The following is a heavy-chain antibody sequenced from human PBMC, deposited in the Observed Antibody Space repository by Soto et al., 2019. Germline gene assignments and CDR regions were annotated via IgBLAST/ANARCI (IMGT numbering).Heavy chain of an antibody. CDR3: ARLIGNSGLDY. Sequence: PSPCRSLTCAVSGKGGFCISATCNWFRTSPSRGLEWLGRTYYRSQWYYDYALSVKSRVSINPDTSENQFSLQLNSLTPEDTAVYFCARLIGNSGLDYWVQGTLV. CDR2: TYYRSQWYY. V-gene: IGHV6-1*01. D-gene: IGHD1-26*01. J-gene: IGHJ4*02. CDR1: GKGGFCISAT.